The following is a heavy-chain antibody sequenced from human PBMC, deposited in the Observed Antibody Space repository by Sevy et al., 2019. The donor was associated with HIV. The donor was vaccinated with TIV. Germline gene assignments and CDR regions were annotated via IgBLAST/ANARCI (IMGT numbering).Heavy chain of an antibody. CDR1: GFTFSSYA. J-gene: IGHJ4*02. CDR2: ISGSGGST. V-gene: IGHV3-23*01. Sequence: GGSLRLSCAASGFTFSSYAMSWVRQAPGKGLEWVSAISGSGGSTYYADSVKGLFTISRDNSKNTLYLQMNSLRAEDTAVYYCAKDPGSSWLYYFDYWGQGTLVTVSS. D-gene: IGHD6-13*01. CDR3: AKDPGSSWLYYFDY.